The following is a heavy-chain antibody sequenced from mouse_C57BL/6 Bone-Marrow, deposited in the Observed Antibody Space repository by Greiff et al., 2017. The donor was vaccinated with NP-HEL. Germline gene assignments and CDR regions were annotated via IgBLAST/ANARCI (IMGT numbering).Heavy chain of an antibody. CDR2: IHPSDGNT. D-gene: IGHD2-1*01. J-gene: IGHJ4*01. CDR3: AVYYGNPLYAMDY. CDR1: AYTFTSYW. V-gene: IGHV1-74*01. Sequence: QVQLQQPGAELVKPGASGKVSCKASAYTFTSYWMPGVRQGPGQGLGWMGRIHPSDGNTNYNQKFKGKAPLTVDKSSSTAYMQLSSLTSEDSAVYYCAVYYGNPLYAMDYWGQGTSVTVSS.